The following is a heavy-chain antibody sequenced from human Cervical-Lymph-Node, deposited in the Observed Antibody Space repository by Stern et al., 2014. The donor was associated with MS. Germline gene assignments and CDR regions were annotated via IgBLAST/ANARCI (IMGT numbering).Heavy chain of an antibody. Sequence: FQLVQSGGGVVQPGRSLRLSCAASGFTFSNYGMHWVRQAPGKGLEWLAVIWYDGNKKYYADSVKGRFTISRDNSKNTLFLQMSSLTAEDTALYYCARGNWNYEGMGYWGQGTLVTVSS. CDR2: IWYDGNKK. V-gene: IGHV3-33*01. CDR3: ARGNWNYEGMGY. CDR1: GFTFSNYG. D-gene: IGHD1-7*01. J-gene: IGHJ4*02.